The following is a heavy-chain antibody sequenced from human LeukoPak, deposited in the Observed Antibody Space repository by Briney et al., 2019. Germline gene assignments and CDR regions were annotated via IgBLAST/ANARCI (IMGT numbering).Heavy chain of an antibody. V-gene: IGHV1-8*01. D-gene: IGHD1-26*01. Sequence: ASVRVSCKASGYTFTSYDINWVRQATGQGLEWMGWMNPNSGNTGYAQKFQGRVTMTRNTSISTAYMELSSLRSEDTAVYYCATLGATRDYYYYMDVWGKGTTVTISS. CDR1: GYTFTSYD. J-gene: IGHJ6*03. CDR2: MNPNSGNT. CDR3: ATLGATRDYYYYMDV.